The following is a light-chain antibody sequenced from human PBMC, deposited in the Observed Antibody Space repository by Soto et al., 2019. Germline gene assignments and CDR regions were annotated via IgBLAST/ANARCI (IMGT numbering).Light chain of an antibody. V-gene: IGLV2-14*01. Sequence: QSALTQPASVSGSPGQSLTISCTGTSSDVGGYNHVSWYQQHPGKAPKLMIYEVSNRPSGVSNRFSGSKSGNTASLTISGLQAEDEADYYCSSYTSSSTRVFGTGTKVTVL. CDR1: SSDVGGYNH. J-gene: IGLJ1*01. CDR3: SSYTSSSTRV. CDR2: EVS.